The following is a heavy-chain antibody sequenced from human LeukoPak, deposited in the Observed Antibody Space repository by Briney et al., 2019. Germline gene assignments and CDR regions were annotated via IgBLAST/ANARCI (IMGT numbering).Heavy chain of an antibody. CDR3: AHSADDYSDYVSWYFAL. J-gene: IGHJ2*01. CDR2: IYWNEDK. V-gene: IGHV2-5*01. Sequence: SGPTLVNPTQTLTLTCTFSGFSLSTRGVGVGWIRLPPGKALEWLALIYWNEDKRYSPSLNSRLTITKDTSENQVVLTMTNVDPVDTGTYYCAHSADDYSDYVSWYFALWGRGTLVTVSS. CDR1: GFSLSTRGVG. D-gene: IGHD4-11*01.